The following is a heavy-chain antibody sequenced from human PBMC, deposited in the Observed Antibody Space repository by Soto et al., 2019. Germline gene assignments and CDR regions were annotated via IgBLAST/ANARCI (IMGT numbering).Heavy chain of an antibody. CDR1: GASISSGGHY. D-gene: IGHD3-22*01. CDR3: AREIVVSARSFDP. J-gene: IGHJ5*02. CDR2: IYYSGST. Sequence: QVQLQESGPGLVKPSQTLSLTCTVSGASISSGGHYWSWIRQHPGKGLEWIGYIYYSGSTYYNPSRNSRVIMSVDTSKNQFSLKLNSVTAADTAVYYCAREIVVSARSFDPWGQGTLVTVSS. V-gene: IGHV4-31*03.